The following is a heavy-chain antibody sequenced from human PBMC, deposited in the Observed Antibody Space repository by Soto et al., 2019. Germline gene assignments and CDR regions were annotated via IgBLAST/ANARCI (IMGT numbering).Heavy chain of an antibody. V-gene: IGHV4-4*02. D-gene: IGHD6-13*01. CDR1: GGSISSSNW. J-gene: IGHJ6*02. Sequence: SETLSLTCAVSGGSISSSNWWSWVRQPPGKGLEWIGEIYHSGSTNYNPSLKSRVTISVDTSKNQFSLKLSSVTAADTAAYYCARGRGSWQYYYGMDVWGQGTTVTVSS. CDR3: ARGRGSWQYYYGMDV. CDR2: IYHSGST.